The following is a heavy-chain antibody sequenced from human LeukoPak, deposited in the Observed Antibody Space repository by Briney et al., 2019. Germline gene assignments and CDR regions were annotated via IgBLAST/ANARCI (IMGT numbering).Heavy chain of an antibody. CDR2: IYTDGTST. CDR1: GFTFSGYT. CDR3: ARGYSYGLDV. J-gene: IGHJ6*02. V-gene: IGHV3-74*01. Sequence: GGSLRLSCAASGFTFSGYTMHWVRQAPGKGLVWISRIYTDGTSTNYADSVKGRFTISRDNAKNTLYVQMNSLRVEDTAVYYCARGYSYGLDVWGRGTTVTVS.